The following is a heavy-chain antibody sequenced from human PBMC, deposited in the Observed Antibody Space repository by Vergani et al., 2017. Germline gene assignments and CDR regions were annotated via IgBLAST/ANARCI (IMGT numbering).Heavy chain of an antibody. J-gene: IGHJ3*02. CDR2: IYYSGST. V-gene: IGHV4-31*11. D-gene: IGHD2-15*01. Sequence: QVQLQESGPGVVKPSQTLSLTCAVSGGSISSGDHCWTWIRQHPGKGLEWIGYIYYSGSTYYNPSLKSRVTISVDTSKNQFSLKLSSVTAADTAVYYCARVCRGGSCPGAFDIWGQGTMVTVSS. CDR3: ARVCRGGSCPGAFDI. CDR1: GGSISSGDHC.